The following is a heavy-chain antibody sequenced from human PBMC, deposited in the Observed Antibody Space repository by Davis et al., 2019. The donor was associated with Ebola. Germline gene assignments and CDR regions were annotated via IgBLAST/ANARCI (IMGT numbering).Heavy chain of an antibody. CDR1: GYSFTSYG. D-gene: IGHD1-26*01. CDR3: ARVYSGSLVRRNWFDP. CDR2: ISAYNGNT. Sequence: AASVKVSCKASGYSFTSYGISWVRQAPGQGLEWMGWISAYNGNTNYAQKLQGRVTMTTDTSTSTAYMELRSLRSEDTAVYYCARVYSGSLVRRNWFDPWGQGTLITVSS. J-gene: IGHJ5*02. V-gene: IGHV1-18*01.